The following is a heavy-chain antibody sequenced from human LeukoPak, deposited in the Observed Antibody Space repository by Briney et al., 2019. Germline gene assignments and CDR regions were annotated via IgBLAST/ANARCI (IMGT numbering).Heavy chain of an antibody. V-gene: IGHV3-23*01. Sequence: PGGTQRLSCAASGFTFSHYGMNWVRQAPGKGLEWVSGIRADGITTYYADSVKGRFTISRDNSKNTVWLQMNSLRAEDTAIYYCANDLGWIQLNLGRGQGTLVTVSS. D-gene: IGHD5-18*01. CDR1: GFTFSHYG. CDR3: ANDLGWIQLNLG. CDR2: IRADGITT. J-gene: IGHJ4*02.